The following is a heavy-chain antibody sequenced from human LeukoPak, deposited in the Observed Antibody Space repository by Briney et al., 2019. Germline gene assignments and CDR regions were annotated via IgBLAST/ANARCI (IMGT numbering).Heavy chain of an antibody. J-gene: IGHJ5*02. CDR3: ARELYSSGWYWFDP. V-gene: IGHV3-66*01. CDR2: IYSTGNT. Sequence: GGSLRLSCAASGFTVDTVYMSWVRQAPGKGLEWVSIIYSTGNTYNSDSVKGRFTISRDNSRNTLYLQMNSLRGEDTAVYYCARELYSSGWYWFDPWGQGTLVTVSS. D-gene: IGHD6-19*01. CDR1: GFTVDTVY.